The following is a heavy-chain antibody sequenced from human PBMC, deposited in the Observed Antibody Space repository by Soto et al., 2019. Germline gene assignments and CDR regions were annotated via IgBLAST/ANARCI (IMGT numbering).Heavy chain of an antibody. CDR3: ARGEDAFFYYGLDG. V-gene: IGHV4-59*01. CDR1: GGSITSSY. J-gene: IGHJ6*02. CDR2: IYDTGISGYTPST. Sequence: LSLTGTVSGGSITSSYWSWIRRPPGKGLEWIAYIYDTGISGYTPSTSYNPSLKSRVTMSVDTSKSQFSLKLTSVTAADTAVYYCARGEDAFFYYGLDGWGQGITVTVSS.